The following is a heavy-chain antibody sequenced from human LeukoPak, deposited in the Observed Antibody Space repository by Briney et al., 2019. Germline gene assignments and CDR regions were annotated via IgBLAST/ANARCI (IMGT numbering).Heavy chain of an antibody. CDR1: GFTFSRYG. D-gene: IGHD1-26*01. CDR2: ISSSGSTI. Sequence: GGSLRLSCAASGFTFSRYGMNWVRQAPGKGLEWVSYISSSGSTIYYADSVKGRFTISRDNAKNSLYLQMNSLRAEDTAVYYCARGVVGAFYYYYMDVWGKGTTVTISS. V-gene: IGHV3-48*03. CDR3: ARGVVGAFYYYYMDV. J-gene: IGHJ6*03.